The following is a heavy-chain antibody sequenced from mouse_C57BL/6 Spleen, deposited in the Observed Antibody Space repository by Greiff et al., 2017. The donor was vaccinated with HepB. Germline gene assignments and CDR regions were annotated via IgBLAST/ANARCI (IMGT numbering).Heavy chain of an antibody. Sequence: DVKLVESGPGLVKPSQSLSLTCSVTGYSITSGYYWNWIRQFPGNKLEWMGYISYDGSNNYNPSLKNRISITRDTSKNQFFLKLNSVTTEDTATYYCARGEKYYAMDYWGQGTSVTVSS. J-gene: IGHJ4*01. CDR3: ARGEKYYAMDY. V-gene: IGHV3-6*01. CDR1: GYSITSGYY. CDR2: ISYDGSN.